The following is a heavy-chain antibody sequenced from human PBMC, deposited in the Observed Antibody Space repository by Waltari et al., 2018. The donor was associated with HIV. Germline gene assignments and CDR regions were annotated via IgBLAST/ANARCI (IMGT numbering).Heavy chain of an antibody. CDR1: GFILRSYA. Sequence: EVQLLESGGDLQQPGGSLRLPCAASGFILRSYAMSWVRQAPGRGLEWVSSINGGTTGTFYAYSVKGRFTISRDSSKNTLYLQMNSLRAEDTAVYYCAKDRSYDSSGYFDYWGEGTLVTVSS. CDR2: INGGTTGT. V-gene: IGHV3-23*01. J-gene: IGHJ4*02. D-gene: IGHD3-22*01. CDR3: AKDRSYDSSGYFDY.